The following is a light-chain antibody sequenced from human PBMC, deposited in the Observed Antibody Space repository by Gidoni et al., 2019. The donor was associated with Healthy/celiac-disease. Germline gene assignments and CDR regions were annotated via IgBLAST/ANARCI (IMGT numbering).Light chain of an antibody. V-gene: IGKV3-20*01. Sequence: EIVLTQSPGTLSLSPGERATITCRASQRVSSSYLAWYQQKPGQAPRLLIYGASSRATGIPDRFSGSGSGTDFTLTISRLEPEDFAVYYCQQYGSSPFTFGGGTKVEIK. J-gene: IGKJ4*01. CDR1: QRVSSSY. CDR3: QQYGSSPFT. CDR2: GAS.